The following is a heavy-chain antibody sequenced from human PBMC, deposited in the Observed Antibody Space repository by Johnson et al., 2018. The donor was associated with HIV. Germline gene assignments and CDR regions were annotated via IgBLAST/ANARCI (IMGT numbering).Heavy chain of an antibody. Sequence: QVQLVESGGGLVQPGGSLRLSCAASGFTVSSNYMSWVRQAPGKGLEWVAVIRYDGTNKYYVDSVKGRFTISRDNSKNTLYLQMNSLRAEDTAVYYCARENPELGRFAFDIWGQGTMVTVSS. CDR1: GFTVSSNY. V-gene: IGHV3-30*02. CDR2: IRYDGTNK. CDR3: ARENPELGRFAFDI. D-gene: IGHD1-14*01. J-gene: IGHJ3*02.